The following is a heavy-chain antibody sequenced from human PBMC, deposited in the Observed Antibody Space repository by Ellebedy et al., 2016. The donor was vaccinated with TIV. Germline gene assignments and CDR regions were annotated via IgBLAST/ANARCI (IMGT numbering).Heavy chain of an antibody. Sequence: SETLSLXXAVYGVSFSGYYWSWIRQPPGKGLEWIGEIHHTGSTNYNPSLKSRVTISLDTSKNQFSLNLTSVTAADTALYYCARRYLLGVRGGFDPWGQGTLVTVSS. CDR2: IHHTGST. D-gene: IGHD2-2*01. CDR1: GVSFSGYY. V-gene: IGHV4-34*01. J-gene: IGHJ5*02. CDR3: ARRYLLGVRGGFDP.